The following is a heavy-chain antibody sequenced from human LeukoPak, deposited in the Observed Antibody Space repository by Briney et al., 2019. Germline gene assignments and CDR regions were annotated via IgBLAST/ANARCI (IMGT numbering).Heavy chain of an antibody. D-gene: IGHD2-21*01. Sequence: ASVKVSCKASGYPFTGYYMHWVRQAPGQGLEWMGWINPNSGGTNYAQKFQGRVTMTRDTSISTAYMELSRLRSDDTAVYYCAREGSRVRAFDIWGQGTMVTVSS. J-gene: IGHJ3*02. CDR1: GYPFTGYY. CDR2: INPNSGGT. CDR3: AREGSRVRAFDI. V-gene: IGHV1-2*02.